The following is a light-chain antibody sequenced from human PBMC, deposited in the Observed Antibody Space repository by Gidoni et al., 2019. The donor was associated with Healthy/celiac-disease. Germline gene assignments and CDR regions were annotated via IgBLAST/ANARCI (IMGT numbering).Light chain of an antibody. CDR2: GAS. Sequence: EIVLTQSPGTLSLSPGERATLSCRASQSVSSSYLAWYQQKPGQAPRLLIHGASSRATGIPDRFSGSGSGTDFTLTISRLEPEDFAVYYCQQYGSSPPMCSFGQGTKLEIK. CDR1: QSVSSSY. J-gene: IGKJ2*04. V-gene: IGKV3-20*01. CDR3: QQYGSSPPMCS.